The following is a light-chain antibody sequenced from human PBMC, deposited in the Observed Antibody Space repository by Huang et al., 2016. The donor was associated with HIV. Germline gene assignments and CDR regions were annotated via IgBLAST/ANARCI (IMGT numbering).Light chain of an antibody. Sequence: EIVLTQSPGTLSLSPGERATLSCRASQSVSSSYLAWYQQKPGQAPRLLIYGASSRATCIPDRFRGSGSGTDFTLTISRLEPEDFAVYYCQQYGSSPLGTFGQGTKLEIK. V-gene: IGKV3-20*01. CDR1: QSVSSSY. CDR3: QQYGSSPLGT. J-gene: IGKJ2*01. CDR2: GAS.